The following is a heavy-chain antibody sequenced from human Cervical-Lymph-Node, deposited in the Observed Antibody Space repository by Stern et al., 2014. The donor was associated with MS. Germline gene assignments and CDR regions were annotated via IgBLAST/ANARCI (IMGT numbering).Heavy chain of an antibody. D-gene: IGHD3-10*01. CDR3: ARVWGVNMAVRGVIIYYYYGMDV. Sequence: QVQLQESGPGLVKPSETLSLTCTVSGGSISSYYWSWIRQPPGKGLEWIGYIYYSGSTNYNPSLKSRVTISVDTSKNQFSLKLSSVTAADTAVYYCARVWGVNMAVRGVIIYYYYGMDVWGQGTTVTVSS. J-gene: IGHJ6*02. CDR1: GGSISSYY. CDR2: IYYSGST. V-gene: IGHV4-59*01.